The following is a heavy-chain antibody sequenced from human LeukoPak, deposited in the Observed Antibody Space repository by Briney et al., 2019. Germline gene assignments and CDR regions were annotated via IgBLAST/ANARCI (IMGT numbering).Heavy chain of an antibody. CDR2: IYNSGST. CDR1: GYSIGTDYY. J-gene: IGHJ5*02. V-gene: IGHV4-38-2*01. Sequence: PSETLSLTCAVSGYSIGTDYYWGWIRQSPGKGLEWIGSIYNSGSTYYNPSLKSRIIISVDTSKNQFSLKLSSVTAADTAVYYCARNSSSSSPPERYNWFDPWGQGTLVTVSS. CDR3: ARNSSSSSPPERYNWFDP. D-gene: IGHD6-6*01.